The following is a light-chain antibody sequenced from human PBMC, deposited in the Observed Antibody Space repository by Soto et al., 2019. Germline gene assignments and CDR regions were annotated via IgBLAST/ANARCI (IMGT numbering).Light chain of an antibody. CDR1: QNINSY. CDR3: QQYQRYPPS. J-gene: IGKJ4*01. V-gene: IGKV1-16*01. CDR2: DAT. Sequence: DIQMTQSPSSLSASVGDRVTIICRASQNINSYLAWFQQKPGKAPKSLIYDATSLQSGVPSRFRGSGSGIDFSLTISSLQSEDIATYYFQQYQRYPPSFVGGTKLEIK.